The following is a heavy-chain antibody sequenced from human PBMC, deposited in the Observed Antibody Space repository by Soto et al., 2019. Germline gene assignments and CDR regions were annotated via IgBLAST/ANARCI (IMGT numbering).Heavy chain of an antibody. CDR3: ARGALRGNDAFDI. D-gene: IGHD4-17*01. CDR2: TYYRSKWYH. J-gene: IGHJ3*02. Sequence: SQTLSLTCAISGDTVSSNSAAWNWIRQSPSRGLEWLGRTYYRSKWYHDYAVSVKSRITVNPDTSKNQFSLQLNSVTPEDTAVYYCARGALRGNDAFDICDQGIMVTVSS. V-gene: IGHV6-1*01. CDR1: GDTVSSNSAA.